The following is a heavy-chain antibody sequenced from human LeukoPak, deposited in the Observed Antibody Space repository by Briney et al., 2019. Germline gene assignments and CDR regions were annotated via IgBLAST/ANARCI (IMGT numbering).Heavy chain of an antibody. J-gene: IGHJ5*02. V-gene: IGHV1-69*13. CDR2: IIPIFGTA. CDR3: AREDNPIPDCSSTSCSPGGFDP. D-gene: IGHD2-2*01. Sequence: GASVKVSCKASGGTFSSYAISWVRQAPGQGLEWMGGIIPIFGTANYAQKFQGRVTITADESTSTAYMELSSLRSEDTAVYYCAREDNPIPDCSSTSCSPGGFDPWGQGTLVTVSS. CDR1: GGTFSSYA.